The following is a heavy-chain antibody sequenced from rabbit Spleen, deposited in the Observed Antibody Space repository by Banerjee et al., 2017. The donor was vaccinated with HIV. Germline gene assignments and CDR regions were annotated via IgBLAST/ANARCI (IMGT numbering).Heavy chain of an antibody. D-gene: IGHD1-1*01. V-gene: IGHV1S47*01. CDR2: IDSDDGTT. J-gene: IGHJ4*01. Sequence: QEQLVESGGGLVQPEGSLTLTCTASGFSFSTTAVCWVRQAPGKGLEWIACIDSDDGTTYYANWVNGRFTLSKSSSSAVTLQMTSLTVADTATYFCARGLSRSNLWGPGTLVTVS. CDR3: ARGLSRSNL. CDR1: GFSFSTTA.